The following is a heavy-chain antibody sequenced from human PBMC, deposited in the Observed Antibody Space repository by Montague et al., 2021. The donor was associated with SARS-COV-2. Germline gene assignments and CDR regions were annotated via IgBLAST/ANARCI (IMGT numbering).Heavy chain of an antibody. CDR3: ARPASGLGNAFDV. D-gene: IGHD3-10*01. CDR2: IYYSGST. Sequence: SETLSLTCTVYGGSIRSSRYYWGWIRQPPGKGLEWIGNIYYSGSTYSNPSLKSRVTISVDTSEDHFSLNLNSVTVADTAIYFWARPASGLGNAFDVWGQGTMVTVSS. CDR1: GGSIRSSRYY. J-gene: IGHJ3*01. V-gene: IGHV4-39*02.